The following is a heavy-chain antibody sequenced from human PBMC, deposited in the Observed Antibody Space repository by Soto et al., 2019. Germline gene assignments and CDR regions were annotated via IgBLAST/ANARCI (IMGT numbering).Heavy chain of an antibody. CDR3: AGWNYDY. CDR1: GFTFRSYG. J-gene: IGHJ4*02. CDR2: ISQSAGGKT. D-gene: IGHD1-7*01. Sequence: EVQLLESGGGLVKPGGSLRLSCAASGFTFRSYGMMWVRQAPGKGLEWVSAISQSAGGKTYYADSVKGRFTISRDDSKTTLYLQMDSLRPEDTAQYYCAGWNYDYWGQGTQVTVSS. V-gene: IGHV3-23*01.